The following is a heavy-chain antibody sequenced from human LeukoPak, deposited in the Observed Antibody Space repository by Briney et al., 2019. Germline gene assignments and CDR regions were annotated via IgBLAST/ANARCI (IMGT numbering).Heavy chain of an antibody. CDR3: ARLVGASWFDS. V-gene: IGHV6-1*01. CDR2: TYNRSKWNN. CDR1: GDSVSTNSAT. D-gene: IGHD1-26*01. J-gene: IGHJ5*01. Sequence: SQTLSLTCAISGDSVSTNSATWTWLRQSPSRGLEWLGRTYNRSKWNNDYAVSMKSRITINPDTSKNQFSLQLNSVTPEDAAVYYCARLVGASWFDSWGQGTLVTVSS.